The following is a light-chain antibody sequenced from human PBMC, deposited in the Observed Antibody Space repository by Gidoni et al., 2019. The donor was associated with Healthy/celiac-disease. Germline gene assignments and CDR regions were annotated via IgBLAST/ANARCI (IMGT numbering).Light chain of an antibody. CDR3: QQYGSSSSIT. J-gene: IGKJ5*01. V-gene: IGKV3-20*01. CDR1: QSVSRSY. Sequence: EIALPQSPVTLSLSPGERATLSCRASQSVSRSYLAWYQQKPGQAPRHLIYGASSRATGIPDRFSGSGSGTDFTLTISRLEPEDFAVYYCQQYGSSSSITFGQGTRLEIK. CDR2: GAS.